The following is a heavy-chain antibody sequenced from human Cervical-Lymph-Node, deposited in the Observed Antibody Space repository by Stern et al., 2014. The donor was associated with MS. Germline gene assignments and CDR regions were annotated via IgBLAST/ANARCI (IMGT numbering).Heavy chain of an antibody. D-gene: IGHD2-2*01. CDR2: IFWDDDE. CDR1: GFSLTTSGVG. J-gene: IGHJ3*01. Sequence: QVTLKESGPTLVRPTQTLTLTCSFSGFSLTTSGVGVGWIRQPPGMALEWLAVIFWDDDERYLPSLQNSPAITKAPPNTQVVLTLPEMDPADTATYFCAYTSSTWPPGAFHVWGPGTMVTASS. V-gene: IGHV2-5*09. CDR3: AYTSSTWPPGAFHV.